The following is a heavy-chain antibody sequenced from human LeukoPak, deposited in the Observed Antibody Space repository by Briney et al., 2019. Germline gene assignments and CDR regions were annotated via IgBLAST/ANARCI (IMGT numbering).Heavy chain of an antibody. CDR1: GGSFSGYY. Sequence: SETLSLTCAVYGGSFSGYYWSWIRQPPGKGLEWIGEINHSGSTNYNPSLKSRVTISVDTSKNQFSLKLSSVTAADTAVYYCARARRFLEWLSSGYFDYWGQGTLVTVSS. J-gene: IGHJ4*02. CDR3: ARARRFLEWLSSGYFDY. CDR2: INHSGST. V-gene: IGHV4-34*01. D-gene: IGHD3-3*01.